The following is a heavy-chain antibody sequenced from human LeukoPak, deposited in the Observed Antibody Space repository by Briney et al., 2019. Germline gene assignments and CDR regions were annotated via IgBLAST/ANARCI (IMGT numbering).Heavy chain of an antibody. CDR3: ARDRHGYNPTAYYFDY. V-gene: IGHV4-30-2*01. Sequence: SGTLSLTCTVSGGSISSGGYYWSWTRQPPGKGLEWIGYIYHSGSTYYNPSLKSRVTISVDRSKNQFSLKLSSVTAADTAVYYCARDRHGYNPTAYYFDYWGQGTLVTVSS. CDR2: IYHSGST. CDR1: GGSISSGGYY. J-gene: IGHJ4*02. D-gene: IGHD5-24*01.